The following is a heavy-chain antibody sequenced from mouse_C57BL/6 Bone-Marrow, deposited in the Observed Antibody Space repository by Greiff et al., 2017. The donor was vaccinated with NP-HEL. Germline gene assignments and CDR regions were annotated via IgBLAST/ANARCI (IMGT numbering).Heavy chain of an antibody. V-gene: IGHV1-18*01. J-gene: IGHJ2*01. D-gene: IGHD1-1*01. CDR2: INPNNGGN. Sequence: EVQLQQSGPELVKPGASVKIPCKASGYTFTDYNMDWVKQSHGKSLEWIGDINPNNGGNIYNQKFKGKATLTVDKSSSTAYMELRSLTSEDTAVYYCARRESSYDDYGGQGTTLTVSS. CDR3: ARRESSYDDY. CDR1: GYTFTDYN.